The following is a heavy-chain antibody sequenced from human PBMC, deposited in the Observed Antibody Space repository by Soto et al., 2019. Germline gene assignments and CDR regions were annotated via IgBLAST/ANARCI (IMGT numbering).Heavy chain of an antibody. J-gene: IGHJ1*01. CDR3: ARDLGRGWEPPGKH. CDR1: GFTFSNYG. D-gene: IGHD1-26*01. V-gene: IGHV3-30*03. Sequence: QVQLVESGGGMVQPGRSLRLSCAASGFTFSNYGIHWVRQAPGKGLEWVTVISYDGSNKYYADSVRGRFTISRDNSKNTVYLQTTSLIPEDRAVYYCARDLGRGWEPPGKHWCQGTLVTVSS. CDR2: ISYDGSNK.